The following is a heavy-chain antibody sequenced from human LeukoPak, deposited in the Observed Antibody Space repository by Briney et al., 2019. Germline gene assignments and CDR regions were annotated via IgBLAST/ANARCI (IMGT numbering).Heavy chain of an antibody. CDR2: INPSGGST. V-gene: IGHV1-46*01. CDR3: ARHLFTRHEAFDI. Sequence: GASLKVSCTASGYTFTSYYMHWVRQAPGQGLEWMGIINPSGGSTSYAQKFQGRVTMTRDTSTSTVYMELSSLRSEDTAVYYCARHLFTRHEAFDIWGQGTMVTVSS. J-gene: IGHJ3*02. CDR1: GYTFTSYY. D-gene: IGHD2-2*01.